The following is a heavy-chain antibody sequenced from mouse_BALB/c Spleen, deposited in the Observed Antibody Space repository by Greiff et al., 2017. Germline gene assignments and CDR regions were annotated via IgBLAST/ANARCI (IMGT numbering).Heavy chain of an antibody. V-gene: IGHV3-8*02. D-gene: IGHD1-1*01. CDR2: ISYSGST. CDR1: GDSITSGY. J-gene: IGHJ1*01. CDR3: ARRGYYGSSYDWWYFDV. Sequence: VQLKESGPSLVKPSQTLSLTCSVTGDSITSGYWNWIRKFPGNKLEYMGYISYSGSTYYNPSLKSRISITRDTSKNQYYLQLNSVTTEDTATYYCARRGYYGSSYDWWYFDVWGAGTTVTVSS.